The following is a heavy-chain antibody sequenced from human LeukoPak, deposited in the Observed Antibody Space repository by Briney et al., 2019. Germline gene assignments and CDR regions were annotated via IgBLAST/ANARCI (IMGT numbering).Heavy chain of an antibody. V-gene: IGHV4-59*01. Sequence: SETLSLTCTVSGASISGYYWSWIRQPPGKGLEWIGYIYYSGSTNYNPSLMSRVTMSVDTSKTQFSLRLSSVTAADTAVYYCARAVPAATIFYLDSWGPGTLVTVSS. CDR2: IYYSGST. CDR1: GASISGYY. J-gene: IGHJ4*02. D-gene: IGHD2-2*01. CDR3: ARAVPAATIFYLDS.